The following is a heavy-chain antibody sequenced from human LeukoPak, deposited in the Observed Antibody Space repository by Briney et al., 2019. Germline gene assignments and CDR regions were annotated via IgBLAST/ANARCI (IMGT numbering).Heavy chain of an antibody. J-gene: IGHJ4*02. V-gene: IGHV4-30-2*01. CDR3: ARLRAGSYQDY. CDR2: IYHSGST. Sequence: SQTLSLTCTVSGGSISSGGYYWSWIRQPPGKGLEWIGYIYHSGSTYYNPSLKSRVTISVDTSKNQFSLKLSSVTAADTAVYYCARLRAGSYQDYWGQGTLVTVSS. CDR1: GGSISSGGYY. D-gene: IGHD3-10*01.